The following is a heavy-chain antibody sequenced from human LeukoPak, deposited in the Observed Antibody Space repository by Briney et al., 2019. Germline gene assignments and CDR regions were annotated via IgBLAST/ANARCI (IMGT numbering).Heavy chain of an antibody. Sequence: PGGSLRLSCAASGFTFSSYEMNWVRQAPGKGLEWVSYISSSGSTIYYADSVKGRFTISRDNAKNSLYLQMNSLRAEDTAVYYCARVGRYYYDSSGFSYFDYWGQGTLVTVSS. V-gene: IGHV3-48*03. CDR3: ARVGRYYYDSSGFSYFDY. CDR2: ISSSGSTI. CDR1: GFTFSSYE. D-gene: IGHD3-22*01. J-gene: IGHJ4*02.